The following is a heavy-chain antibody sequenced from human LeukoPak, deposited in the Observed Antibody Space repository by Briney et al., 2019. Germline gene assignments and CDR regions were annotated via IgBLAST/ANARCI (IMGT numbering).Heavy chain of an antibody. D-gene: IGHD6-13*01. Sequence: ASVKVSCKASGYTFTSYDINWVRQATGQGLEWMGWMNPNSGNTGYAQKFQGRVTMTRNTSISTAYMELSSLRAEDTAVYYCARRYSSSLGFDYWGQGTLVTVSS. V-gene: IGHV1-8*01. CDR3: ARRYSSSLGFDY. J-gene: IGHJ4*02. CDR2: MNPNSGNT. CDR1: GYTFTSYD.